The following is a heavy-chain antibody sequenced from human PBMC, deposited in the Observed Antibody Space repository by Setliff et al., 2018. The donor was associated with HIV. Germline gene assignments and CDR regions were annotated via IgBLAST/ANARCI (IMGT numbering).Heavy chain of an antibody. Sequence: PGGSLRLSCEASGFSFSGFGMYWVRQAPGKGLEWVANINQDGNEKNYVDSVKGRFTISRDNTKNSLYLQMDSLRAEDTTVYYCARKLQPGYGMDVWGQGTTVTVSS. CDR2: INQDGNEK. D-gene: IGHD5-18*01. CDR1: GFSFSGFG. V-gene: IGHV3-7*01. J-gene: IGHJ6*02. CDR3: ARKLQPGYGMDV.